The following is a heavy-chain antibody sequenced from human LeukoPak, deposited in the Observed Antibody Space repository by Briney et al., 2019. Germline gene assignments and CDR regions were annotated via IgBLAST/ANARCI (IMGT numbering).Heavy chain of an antibody. J-gene: IGHJ5*02. Sequence: VASEKVSCKASGYTFTSYYMHWVRQAPGQGPEWMGIINPSGGSTSYAQKFQGRVTMTRDTSTSTVYMELSSLRSEDTAVYYCARRGGYCSGGSCPGWFDPWGQGTLVTVSS. D-gene: IGHD2-15*01. V-gene: IGHV1-46*01. CDR2: INPSGGST. CDR1: GYTFTSYY. CDR3: ARRGGYCSGGSCPGWFDP.